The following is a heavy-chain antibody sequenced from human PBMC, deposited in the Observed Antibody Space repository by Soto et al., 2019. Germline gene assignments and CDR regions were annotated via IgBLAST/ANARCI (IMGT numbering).Heavy chain of an antibody. V-gene: IGHV4-39*01. Sequence: SETLSLTCTVSGGSISSSSYYWGWIRQPPGKGLEWIGYIYYSGSTYYNPSLLSRVAISVDTSKNEFSLRLSSVTAADTAVYYCARLNGYCVSTNCHGYYGMDVWGQGTTVTVSS. CDR1: GGSISSSSYY. CDR3: ARLNGYCVSTNCHGYYGMDV. D-gene: IGHD2-2*03. J-gene: IGHJ6*02. CDR2: IYYSGST.